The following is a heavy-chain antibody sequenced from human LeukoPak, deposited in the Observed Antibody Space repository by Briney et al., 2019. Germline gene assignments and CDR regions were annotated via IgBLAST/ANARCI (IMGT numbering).Heavy chain of an antibody. CDR3: ARDGYSSSWDAFDI. Sequence: PGGSLRLSCAASGFAFSDYSMTWVRQGPGKGLEWVANINKDGSAKNYIDSVKGRFTISRDNAKNSLYLQMNSLRAEDTAVYYCARDGYSSSWDAFDIWGQGTMVTVSS. D-gene: IGHD6-13*01. V-gene: IGHV3-7*01. J-gene: IGHJ3*02. CDR2: INKDGSAK. CDR1: GFAFSDYS.